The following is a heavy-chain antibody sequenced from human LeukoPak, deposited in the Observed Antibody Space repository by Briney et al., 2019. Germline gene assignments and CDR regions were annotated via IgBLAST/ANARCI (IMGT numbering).Heavy chain of an antibody. CDR1: GFTFSIYS. D-gene: IGHD1-26*01. V-gene: IGHV3-48*02. CDR2: ISDSSATI. Sequence: PGGSLRLSCAASGFTFSIYSMNWVRQAPGKGLEWVSFISDSSATIYYADSVKGRFAISRDNAKNSLYLQMNSLRDEDTAVYYCARAPGVGYYYYYAMDVWGQGTTVTVSS. CDR3: ARAPGVGYYYYYAMDV. J-gene: IGHJ6*02.